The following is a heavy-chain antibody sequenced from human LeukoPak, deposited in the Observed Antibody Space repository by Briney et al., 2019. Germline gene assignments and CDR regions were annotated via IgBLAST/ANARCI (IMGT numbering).Heavy chain of an antibody. CDR3: AKRGNPTVGHHYLDV. V-gene: IGHV3-23*05. D-gene: IGHD1-1*01. CDR1: GFTFSSSD. J-gene: IGHJ6*03. Sequence: GGSLRLSCAASGFTFSSSDMSWFRQAPGSGLEWVSSIRHSDSNTYYADSVMGRFTISRDNSKNTLYLQMNSLSAEDTAVYYCAKRGNPTVGHHYLDVWGKGTTVSVSS. CDR2: IRHSDSNT.